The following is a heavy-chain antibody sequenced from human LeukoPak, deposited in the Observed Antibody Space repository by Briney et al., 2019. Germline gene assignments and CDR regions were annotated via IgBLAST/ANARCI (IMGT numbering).Heavy chain of an antibody. J-gene: IGHJ6*03. Sequence: ASVKVSCKASGGTFSSYAISWVRQAPGQGLEWMGGVIPIFGTANYAQKFQGRVTITADESTSTAYMELSSLRSEDTAVYYCARGTGRGSSSWYPVYYYYYMDVWGKGTTVTVSS. V-gene: IGHV1-69*13. CDR1: GGTFSSYA. CDR2: VIPIFGTA. D-gene: IGHD6-13*01. CDR3: ARGTGRGSSSWYPVYYYYYMDV.